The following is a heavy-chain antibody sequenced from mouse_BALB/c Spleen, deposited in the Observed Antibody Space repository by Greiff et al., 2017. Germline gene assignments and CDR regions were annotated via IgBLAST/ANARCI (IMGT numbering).Heavy chain of an antibody. CDR3: ARGTTATGFDY. V-gene: IGHV5-17*02. D-gene: IGHD1-2*01. CDR2: ISSGSSTI. CDR1: GFTFSSFG. J-gene: IGHJ2*01. Sequence: EVMVVESGGGLVQPGGSRKLSCAASGFTFSSFGMHWVRQAPEKGLEWVAYISSGSSTIYYADTVKGRFTISRDNPKNTLFLQMTSLRSEDTAMYYCARGTTATGFDYWGQGTTLTVSS.